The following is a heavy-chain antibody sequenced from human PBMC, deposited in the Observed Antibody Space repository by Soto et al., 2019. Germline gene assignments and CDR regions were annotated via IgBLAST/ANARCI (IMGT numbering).Heavy chain of an antibody. CDR3: AHRAVLCSGGTCYSHPFDS. CDR2: IYWDDDK. V-gene: IGHV2-5*02. J-gene: IGHJ4*02. Sequence: QITLKESGPTLVKPTQTLTLTCTFSGFSFNTTGVGVGWIRQPPGKALEWLAIIYWDDDKRYSPSLKSRLTTTKDTSKIQVVLTVTSMDPVDTATYFCAHRAVLCSGGTCYSHPFDSWGQGTLVTVSS. D-gene: IGHD2-15*01. CDR1: GFSFNTTGVG.